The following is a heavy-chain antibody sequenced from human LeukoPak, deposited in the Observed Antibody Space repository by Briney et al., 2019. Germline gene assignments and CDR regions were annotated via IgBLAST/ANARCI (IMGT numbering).Heavy chain of an antibody. V-gene: IGHV3-48*03. CDR3: AREDSSGYYSLDN. CDR2: TSTGGNTK. CDR1: GFIFSGYE. Sequence: GGSLRLSCAASGFIFSGYEMTWVRQAPGKGLEWVSYTSTGGNTKFYSDSVKGRFTISRDNTKNSLYLQMNSLRAEDTAVYFCAREDSSGYYSLDNWGQGTLVTVSS. D-gene: IGHD3-22*01. J-gene: IGHJ4*02.